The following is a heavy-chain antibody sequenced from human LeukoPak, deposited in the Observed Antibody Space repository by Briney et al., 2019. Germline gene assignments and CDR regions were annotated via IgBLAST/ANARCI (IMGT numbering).Heavy chain of an antibody. CDR3: ARATARRGWGFDY. V-gene: IGHV4-39*07. J-gene: IGHJ4*02. Sequence: SETLSLTCTVSGGSISSYYWSRIRQPPGKGLEWIGSIYYSGSTYYNPSLKSRVTISVDTSKNQFSLKLSSVTAADTAVYYCARATARRGWGFDYWGQGTLVTVSS. D-gene: IGHD6-6*01. CDR1: GGSISSYY. CDR2: IYYSGST.